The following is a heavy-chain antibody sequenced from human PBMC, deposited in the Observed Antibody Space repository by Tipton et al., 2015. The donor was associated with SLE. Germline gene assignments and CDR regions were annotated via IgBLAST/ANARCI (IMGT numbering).Heavy chain of an antibody. CDR3: ARMDFWSGYYPRWFDL. J-gene: IGHJ5*02. V-gene: IGHV4-34*01. CDR1: GGSFGGYY. Sequence: TLSLTCFIYGGSFGGYYWSWIRQPPGKGLEWIGVLYYSGNTYYNPSLKSPVTLSIDTSKNQFSLKMRSVTAADTAVYYCARMDFWSGYYPRWFDLWGQGTLVTVSS. CDR2: LYYSGNT. D-gene: IGHD3-3*01.